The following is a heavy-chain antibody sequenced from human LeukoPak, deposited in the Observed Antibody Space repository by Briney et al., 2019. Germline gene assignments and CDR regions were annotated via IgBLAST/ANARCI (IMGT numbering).Heavy chain of an antibody. CDR3: ARERSPVVGATGYFDY. CDR2: ISYDGSNK. V-gene: IGHV3-30-3*01. J-gene: IGHJ4*02. D-gene: IGHD1-26*01. Sequence: GGSLRLSCAASGFTFSSYAMHWVRQAPGKGLEWVAVISYDGSNKYYADSVKGRFTISRDNSKNTLYLQMNSLRAEDTAVYYCARERSPVVGATGYFDYWGQGTLVTVSS. CDR1: GFTFSSYA.